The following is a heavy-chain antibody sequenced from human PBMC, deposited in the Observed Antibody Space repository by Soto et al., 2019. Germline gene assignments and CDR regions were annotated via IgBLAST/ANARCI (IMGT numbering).Heavy chain of an antibody. CDR3: ARQRIAAKGWFDP. Sequence: GQSPKISCTGSVYSFTSYWIGWVRQKPGKGLEWMGNIYPVDSDTSYSASFQGQVTISADKSISTVYLQLSSLKAADTATYYCARQRIAAKGWFDPSGERTLVTVS. CDR2: IYPVDSDT. D-gene: IGHD6-13*01. J-gene: IGHJ5*02. V-gene: IGHV5-51*01. CDR1: VYSFTSYW.